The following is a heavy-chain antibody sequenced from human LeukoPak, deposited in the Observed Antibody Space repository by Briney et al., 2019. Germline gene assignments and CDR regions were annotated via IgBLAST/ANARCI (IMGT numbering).Heavy chain of an antibody. Sequence: GRSLTLSCAASGFTFSSYDMHWVRQAPGKGLEWVAVIWCDGSNKYYADSVKGRFTISRDNSKNTLYLQMNSLRAEDTAVYYCARDRLSGYDYWGQGTLVTVSS. V-gene: IGHV3-33*01. CDR3: ARDRLSGYDY. D-gene: IGHD5-12*01. J-gene: IGHJ4*02. CDR2: IWCDGSNK. CDR1: GFTFSSYD.